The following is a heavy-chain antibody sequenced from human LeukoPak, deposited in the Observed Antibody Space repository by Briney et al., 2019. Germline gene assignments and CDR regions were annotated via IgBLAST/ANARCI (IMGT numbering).Heavy chain of an antibody. CDR1: GGSISGGSYY. CDR3: ARSSSRLPLGYFDY. Sequence: RSSETLSLTCTVSGGSISGGSYYWSWIRQPAGKGLEWIGRIYTSGSTNYNPSLKSRVTISVDTSKNQFSLKLSSVTAADTAVYYRARSSSRLPLGYFDYWGQGTLVTVSS. J-gene: IGHJ4*02. CDR2: IYTSGST. D-gene: IGHD5-12*01. V-gene: IGHV4-61*02.